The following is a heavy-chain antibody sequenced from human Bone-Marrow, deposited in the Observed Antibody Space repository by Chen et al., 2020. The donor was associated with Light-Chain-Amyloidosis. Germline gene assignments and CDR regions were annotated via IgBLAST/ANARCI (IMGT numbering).Heavy chain of an antibody. CDR1: GFTFNNYA. V-gene: IGHV3-23*01. Sequence: EVQLLESGGDLVQPGGSLRLSCAASGFTFNNYAMSWVRQAPGKGLGFVSTVSGGLSTTYYADSVKGRFTVSRDNSNNTLYLQMSSLRAEDTAIYYCARGSAATCSGARCYYFDYWGQGTLVTVSS. CDR2: VSGGLSTT. J-gene: IGHJ4*02. CDR3: ARGSAATCSGARCYYFDY. D-gene: IGHD2-15*01.